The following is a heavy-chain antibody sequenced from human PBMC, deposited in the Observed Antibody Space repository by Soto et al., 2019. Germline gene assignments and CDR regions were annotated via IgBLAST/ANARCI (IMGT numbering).Heavy chain of an antibody. V-gene: IGHV1-8*02. CDR3: AGSRVITASSDY. CDR2: MNPSTGNT. J-gene: IGHJ4*02. Sequence: QVQLVQSGPEVKKPGASVKVSCKASGYTFTSYDITWVRQATGQGLEWMGWMNPSTGNTGYPQKFQGRVTMTRNTAISTVYMGLGSLTSEDTAVYFCAGSRVITASSDYWGQGTLVTVSS. CDR1: GYTFTSYD. D-gene: IGHD3-10*01.